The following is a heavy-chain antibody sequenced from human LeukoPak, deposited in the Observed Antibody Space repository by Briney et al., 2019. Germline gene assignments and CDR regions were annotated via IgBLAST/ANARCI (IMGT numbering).Heavy chain of an antibody. D-gene: IGHD3-10*01. CDR2: IYYSGNT. J-gene: IGHJ4*02. CDR3: ARLKEGIDY. V-gene: IGHV4-39*01. Sequence: PSETLSLTCAVSGGSISGSSYFWGWIRRPPGKGLEWIGSIYYSGNTYYDPSLKSRVTISVDTSKNQFSLKLSSVTAADTAVYYCARLKEGIDYWGQGTLVTVSS. CDR1: GGSISGSSYF.